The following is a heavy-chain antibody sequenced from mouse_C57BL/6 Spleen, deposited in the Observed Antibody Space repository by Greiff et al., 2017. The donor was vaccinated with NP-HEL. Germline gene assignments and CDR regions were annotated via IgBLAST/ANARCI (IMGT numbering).Heavy chain of an antibody. V-gene: IGHV1-26*01. CDR1: GYTFTDYY. J-gene: IGHJ2*01. CDR2: INPNNGGT. D-gene: IGHD1-1*01. CDR3: ARSGNYYGSSGDY. Sequence: VQLQQSGPELVKPGASVKISCKASGYTFTDYYMNWVKQSHGKSLEWIGDINPNNGGTSYNQKFKGKATLTVDKSSSTAYMELRSLTSEDSAVYYCARSGNYYGSSGDYWGQGTTLTVSS.